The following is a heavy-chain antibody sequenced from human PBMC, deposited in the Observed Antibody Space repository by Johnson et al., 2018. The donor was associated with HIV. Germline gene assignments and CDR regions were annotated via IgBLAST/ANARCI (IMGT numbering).Heavy chain of an antibody. D-gene: IGHD5-12*01. CDR2: ISYDGNNK. CDR1: GFTFSNYA. CDR3: AKVRWLRLDNEAFDS. J-gene: IGHJ3*02. V-gene: IGHV3-30*04. Sequence: QVTLVESGGGVVQPGRSLRLSCAASGFTFSNYAMHWVRQAPGKGLEWVAVISYDGNNKYYADSLKGRFTISRDNSKNTLYMQMHSLRLEDTAVYYCAKVRWLRLDNEAFDSWGKGTMVT.